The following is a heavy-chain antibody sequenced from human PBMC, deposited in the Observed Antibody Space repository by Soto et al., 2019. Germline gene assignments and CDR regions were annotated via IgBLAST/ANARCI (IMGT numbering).Heavy chain of an antibody. CDR2: ISYDGSNK. J-gene: IGHJ4*02. V-gene: IGHV3-30*18. Sequence: GGSLRLSCASSGFTFSSYGMHWVRQAPGKGLEWVAVISYDGSNKYYADSVKGRFTISRDNSNNTLYLQMNSLRAEDTAVYYCAKDPSGSYSQYYFDYWGQGTLVTVSS. CDR1: GFTFSSYG. CDR3: AKDPSGSYSQYYFDY. D-gene: IGHD1-26*01.